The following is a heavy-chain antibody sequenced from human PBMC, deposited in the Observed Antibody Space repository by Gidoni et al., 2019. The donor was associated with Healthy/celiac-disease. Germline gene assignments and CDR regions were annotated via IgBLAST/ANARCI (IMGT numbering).Heavy chain of an antibody. D-gene: IGHD2-2*01. CDR2: ISGSGGST. J-gene: IGHJ6*02. Sequence: VQCEVQLRLSCAASGFTFSSYAMSWVRQAPGKGLEWVSAISGSGGSTYYADSVKVRFTISRDNSKNTLYLQMNSLRAEDTAVYYCANWATRFSRYYYGMDVWGQGTTVTVSS. V-gene: IGHV3-23*01. CDR1: GFTFSSYA. CDR3: ANWATRFSRYYYGMDV.